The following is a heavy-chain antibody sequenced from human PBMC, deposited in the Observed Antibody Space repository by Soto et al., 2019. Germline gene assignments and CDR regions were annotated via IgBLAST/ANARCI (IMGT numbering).Heavy chain of an antibody. CDR3: ATVGHYDFWSGANWFDP. V-gene: IGHV1-24*01. CDR1: GYTLTELS. Sequence: GASVKVSCKVSGYTLTELSMHWVRQAPGKGLEWMGGFDPEDGETIYAQKFQGRVTMTEDTSTDTAYMELSSLRSEDTAVYYCATVGHYDFWSGANWFDPWGQGTLVTVSS. J-gene: IGHJ5*02. D-gene: IGHD3-3*01. CDR2: FDPEDGET.